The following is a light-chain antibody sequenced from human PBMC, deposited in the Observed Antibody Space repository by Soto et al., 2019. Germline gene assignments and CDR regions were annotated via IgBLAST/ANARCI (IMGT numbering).Light chain of an antibody. CDR1: SSDVGGYNY. Sequence: QSALTQPPSASGSPGQSVTISCTGTSSDVGGYNYVSWYQQHPGKAPKLMIYEVSKRPPGVPDRFSGSKSGNTASLTVSGLQAEEEAEYYCSSYAGSYNFYVFGTGNKVTVL. J-gene: IGLJ1*01. CDR3: SSYAGSYNFYV. CDR2: EVS. V-gene: IGLV2-8*01.